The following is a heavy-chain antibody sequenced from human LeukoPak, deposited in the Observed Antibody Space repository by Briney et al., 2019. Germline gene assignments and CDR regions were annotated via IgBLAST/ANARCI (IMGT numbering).Heavy chain of an antibody. CDR1: GYSISSGYY. CDR2: IYHSGST. Sequence: SETLSLTCTVSGYSISSGYYWGWIRQPPGKGLEWIGSIYHSGSTYYNPSLKSRVTISVDTSKNQFSLKLSSVTAADTAVYYCARIAVAGMENYWGQGTLVTVSS. J-gene: IGHJ4*02. V-gene: IGHV4-38-2*02. D-gene: IGHD6-19*01. CDR3: ARIAVAGMENY.